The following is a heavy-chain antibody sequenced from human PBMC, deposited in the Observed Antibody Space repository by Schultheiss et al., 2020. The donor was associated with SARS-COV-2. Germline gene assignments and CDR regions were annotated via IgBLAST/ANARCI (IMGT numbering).Heavy chain of an antibody. V-gene: IGHV4-34*01. CDR2: INHSGST. CDR1: GGSISSYY. D-gene: IGHD6-19*01. J-gene: IGHJ6*03. CDR3: ARGYYRSYSSGWARVLARYYYMDV. Sequence: SETLSLTCAVSGGSISSYYWSWIRQPPGKGLEWIGEINHSGSTNYNPSLKSRVTISVDTSKNQFSLKLSSGTAADTAVYYCARGYYRSYSSGWARVLARYYYMDVWGKGTTVTVSS.